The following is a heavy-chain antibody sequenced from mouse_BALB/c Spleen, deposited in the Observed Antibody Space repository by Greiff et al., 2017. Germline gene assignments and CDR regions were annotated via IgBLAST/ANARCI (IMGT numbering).Heavy chain of an antibody. CDR3: ARSGGPRAMDY. D-gene: IGHD2-10*02. CDR1: GYTFTSYW. Sequence: QVQLQQSGAELARPGASVKLSCKASGYTFTSYWMQWVKQRPGKGLEWIGAIYPGDGDTKYTQKFKGKATLTADKSSSTAYMQLSSLASEDSAVYYCARSGGPRAMDYWGQGTSVTVSA. V-gene: IGHV1-87*01. J-gene: IGHJ4*01. CDR2: IYPGDGDT.